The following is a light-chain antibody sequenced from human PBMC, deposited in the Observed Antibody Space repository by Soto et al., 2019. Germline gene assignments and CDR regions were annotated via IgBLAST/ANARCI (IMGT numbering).Light chain of an antibody. V-gene: IGKV1-5*01. Sequence: DIQMTQSPSTLSASVGDRVTITCRASQSISSWLAWYQQKPGKAPKLLIYDASSLESEVPSRFSGSGSGTEFTLTISRLQPDDFAAYYCQQYNSYSPLTFGGGTKVEIK. CDR3: QQYNSYSPLT. CDR2: DAS. J-gene: IGKJ4*01. CDR1: QSISSW.